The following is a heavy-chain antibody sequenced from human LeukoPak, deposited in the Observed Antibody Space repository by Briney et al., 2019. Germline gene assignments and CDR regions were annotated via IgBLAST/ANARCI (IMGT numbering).Heavy chain of an antibody. Sequence: GGSLRLSCAASGFTFTAYLIHWVRQAPGKGLEWVAVISYDGSNKYYADSVKGRFTISRDNSKNTLYLQMNSLRAEDTAVYYCARDPAQENQYGMDVWGQGTTVTVSS. D-gene: IGHD1-14*01. CDR3: ARDPAQENQYGMDV. CDR1: GFTFTAYL. CDR2: ISYDGSNK. J-gene: IGHJ6*02. V-gene: IGHV3-30-3*01.